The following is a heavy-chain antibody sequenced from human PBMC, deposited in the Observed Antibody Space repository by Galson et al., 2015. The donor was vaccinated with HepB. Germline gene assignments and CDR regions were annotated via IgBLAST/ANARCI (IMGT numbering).Heavy chain of an antibody. CDR2: IKSKTDGGTT. CDR3: TTDWGYYDSSGYPDY. V-gene: IGHV3-15*01. D-gene: IGHD3-22*01. CDR1: GFTFSNAW. J-gene: IGHJ4*02. Sequence: SLRLSCAASGFTFSNAWMSWVRQAPGKGLEWVGRIKSKTDGGTTDYAAPVKGRFTISRDDSKNTLYLQMNSLKTEDTAVYYCTTDWGYYDSSGYPDYWGQGTLVTVSS.